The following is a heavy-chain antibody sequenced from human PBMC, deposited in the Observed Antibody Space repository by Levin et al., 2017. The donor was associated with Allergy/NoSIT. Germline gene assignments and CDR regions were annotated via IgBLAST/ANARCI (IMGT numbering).Heavy chain of an antibody. D-gene: IGHD5-24*01. CDR1: GGTFSSYA. V-gene: IGHV1-69*01. CDR2: IIPIFGTA. Sequence: KISCKASGGTFSSYAISWVRQAPGQGLEWMGGIIPIFGTANYAQKFQGRVTITADESTSTAYMELSSLRSEDTAVYYCARAVENEMATYYYGMDVWGQGTTVTVSS. J-gene: IGHJ6*02. CDR3: ARAVENEMATYYYGMDV.